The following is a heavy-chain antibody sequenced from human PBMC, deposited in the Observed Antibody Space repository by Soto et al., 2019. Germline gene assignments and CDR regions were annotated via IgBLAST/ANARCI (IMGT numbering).Heavy chain of an antibody. CDR2: ISGSGGST. CDR1: GFTFSSYA. D-gene: IGHD6-6*01. J-gene: IGHJ6*02. Sequence: PGGSLRLSCAASGFTFSSYAMSWVRQAPGKGLEWVSAISGSGGSTYYADSVKGRFTISRDNSKNTLYLQMNSLRAEDTAVYYCAKYSDSSGDYYYGMDVWGQGTTVTVSS. V-gene: IGHV3-23*01. CDR3: AKYSDSSGDYYYGMDV.